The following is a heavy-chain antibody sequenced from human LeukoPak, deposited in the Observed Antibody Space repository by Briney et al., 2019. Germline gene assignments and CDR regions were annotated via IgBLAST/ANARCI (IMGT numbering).Heavy chain of an antibody. CDR2: FDPEDGET. CDR1: GYTLTELS. D-gene: IGHD1-26*01. Sequence: ASVKVSCKVSGYTLTELSMHWVRQAPGKGLEWMGGFDPEDGETIYAQKFQGRVTMTEDTSTDTAYMELSSLRSEDTAVYYCATGDSWSYTIDYWGQGTLVTVSS. CDR3: ATGDSWSYTIDY. V-gene: IGHV1-24*01. J-gene: IGHJ4*02.